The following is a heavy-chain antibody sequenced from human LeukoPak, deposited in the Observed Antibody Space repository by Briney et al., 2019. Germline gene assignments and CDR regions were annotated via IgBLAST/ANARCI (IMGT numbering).Heavy chain of an antibody. J-gene: IGHJ4*02. CDR1: GYTFTSYD. D-gene: IGHD3-3*01. CDR3: ARDYKIFGVAPILGY. Sequence: ASVKVSCKASGYTFTSYDINWVRQATGQGLEWMGWINPNSGDTNFPQKFQGRVTMTRDTSINTAYMELSGLRSDDTAVYYCARDYKIFGVAPILGYWGQGTLVTVSS. V-gene: IGHV1-2*02. CDR2: INPNSGDT.